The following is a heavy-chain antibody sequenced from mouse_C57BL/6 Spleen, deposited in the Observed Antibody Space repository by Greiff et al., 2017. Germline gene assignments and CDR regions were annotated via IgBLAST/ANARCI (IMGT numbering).Heavy chain of an antibody. D-gene: IGHD2-4*01. CDR1: GYTFTSYW. J-gene: IGHJ2*01. V-gene: IGHV1-69*01. CDR3: ARNDYDPYYFDY. Sequence: QVQLQQSGAELVMPGDSVTLSCKASGYTFTSYWMHWVKQRPGQGLEWIGEIDPSDSYTNYNQKFKGKSTLTVDKSSSTAYMQLSSLTSEDSAVYYCARNDYDPYYFDYWGQGTTLTVSS. CDR2: IDPSDSYT.